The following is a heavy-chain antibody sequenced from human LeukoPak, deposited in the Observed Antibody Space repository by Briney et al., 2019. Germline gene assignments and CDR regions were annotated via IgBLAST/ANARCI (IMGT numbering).Heavy chain of an antibody. J-gene: IGHJ6*02. CDR3: AIDYGGNLDYYGMDV. CDR2: INPNSGGT. CDR1: GYTFTGYY. V-gene: IGHV1-2*06. Sequence: VSVKVSCKASGYTFTGYYMHWVRQAPGQGLEWMGRINPNSGGTNYAQKFQGRVTMTRNTSISTAYMELSSLRSEDTAVYYCAIDYGGNLDYYGMDVWGQGTTVTVSS. D-gene: IGHD4-23*01.